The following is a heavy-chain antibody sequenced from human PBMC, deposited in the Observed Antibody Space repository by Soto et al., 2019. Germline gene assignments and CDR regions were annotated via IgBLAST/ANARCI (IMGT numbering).Heavy chain of an antibody. J-gene: IGHJ6*02. V-gene: IGHV4-59*08. Sequence: QVQLQESGPGLVKPSETLSLSCTVSGGSISSYYWSWFRQSPGKRMEWIGYVHHSWGSSYNPSLRXXVXXSLDPSKRQFSLKVTSVTATDTAGYYCPRQGFGPLHGLVDVWGQGTTVTVSS. CDR3: PRQGFGPLHGLVDV. D-gene: IGHD3-10*01. CDR1: GGSISSYY. CDR2: VHHSWGS.